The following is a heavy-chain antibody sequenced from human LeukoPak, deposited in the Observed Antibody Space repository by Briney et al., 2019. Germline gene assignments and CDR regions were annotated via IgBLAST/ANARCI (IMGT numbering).Heavy chain of an antibody. Sequence: ASVKVSCRASGYTFTGYYMHWVRQAPGQGLAWTGWINPNSGGTNYAQKFQGRVTMTRDTSISTAYMELSRLRSDDTAVYYCARDKGGGDCYVGYWGQGTLVTVSS. J-gene: IGHJ4*02. CDR1: GYTFTGYY. V-gene: IGHV1-2*02. CDR3: ARDKGGGDCYVGY. D-gene: IGHD2-21*02. CDR2: INPNSGGT.